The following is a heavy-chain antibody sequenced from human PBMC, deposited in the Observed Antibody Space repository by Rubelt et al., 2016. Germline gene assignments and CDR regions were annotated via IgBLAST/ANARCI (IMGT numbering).Heavy chain of an antibody. D-gene: IGHD3-10*01. V-gene: IGHV3-73*01. J-gene: IGHJ6*02. CDR3: AKDLAEARRAYYYYGMDV. Sequence: VESGGGLVQPGGFLKLACAASGLKSSGSAIHWVRQASGKGLEWIGRIRTKANSYATGYGASVKGRFTISRDNSKKTLYLQMNSLRAEDTAIYYCAKDLAEARRAYYYYGMDVWGQGTTVTVSS. CDR2: IRTKANSYAT. CDR1: GLKSSGSA.